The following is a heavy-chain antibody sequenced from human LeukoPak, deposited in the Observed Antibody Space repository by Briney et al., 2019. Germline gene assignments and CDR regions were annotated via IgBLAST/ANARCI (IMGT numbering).Heavy chain of an antibody. J-gene: IGHJ4*02. V-gene: IGHV3-53*01. D-gene: IGHD1-26*01. Sequence: GSLRLSCAASGFTVSSNYMSWVRQAPGKGLEWVSVIYSGGSTYYADSVKGRFTISRDNSKNTLYLQMNSLKTEDTAVYYCTTVARYYPFDYWGQGTLVTVSS. CDR2: IYSGGST. CDR3: TTVARYYPFDY. CDR1: GFTVSSNY.